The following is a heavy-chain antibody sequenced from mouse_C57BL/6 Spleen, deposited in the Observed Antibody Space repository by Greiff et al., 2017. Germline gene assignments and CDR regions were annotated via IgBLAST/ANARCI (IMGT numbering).Heavy chain of an antibody. J-gene: IGHJ3*01. CDR2: IYPGDGDT. CDR1: GYAFSSSW. Sequence: QVQLQQSGPELVKPGASVKLSCKASGYAFSSSWMNWVKQRPGQGLEWIGRIYPGDGDTNYNGKFKGKATLTADKSSSTAYMQLSSLTSEESAVYFCAGDGVATDYWGKGTLVTVSA. D-gene: IGHD1-1*02. V-gene: IGHV1-82*01. CDR3: AGDGVATDY.